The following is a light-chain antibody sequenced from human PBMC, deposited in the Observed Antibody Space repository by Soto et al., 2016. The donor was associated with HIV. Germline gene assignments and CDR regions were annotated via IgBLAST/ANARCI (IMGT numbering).Light chain of an antibody. CDR2: DTS. Sequence: DIQMTQSPSSLSASVGDRVTITCQASQDISNYLNWYQQKPGKAPKLLIYDTSNLETGVPSRFSGSGSGTDFTFTISSLQPEDIATYYCQQYDNLLLFTFGLDQSG. CDR1: QDISNY. J-gene: IGKJ3*01. CDR3: QQYDNLLLFT. V-gene: IGKV1-33*01.